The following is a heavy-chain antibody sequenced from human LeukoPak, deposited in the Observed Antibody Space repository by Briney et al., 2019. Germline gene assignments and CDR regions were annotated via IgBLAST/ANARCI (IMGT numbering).Heavy chain of an antibody. CDR3: ARAPLWSMVRGVIIPFDY. CDR2: INPSGGST. Sequence: GASVKVSCKASGYTFTSYYMHWVRQAPGQGLEWMGIINPSGGSTSYAQKFQGRVTMTRDTSTSTVYMELSSLRSEDTAVYYCARAPLWSMVRGVIIPFDYWGQGTLVTVYS. D-gene: IGHD3-10*01. V-gene: IGHV1-46*01. CDR1: GYTFTSYY. J-gene: IGHJ4*02.